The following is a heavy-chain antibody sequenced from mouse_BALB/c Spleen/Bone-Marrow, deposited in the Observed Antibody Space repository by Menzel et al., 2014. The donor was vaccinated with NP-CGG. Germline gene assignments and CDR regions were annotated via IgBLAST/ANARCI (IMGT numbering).Heavy chain of an antibody. CDR1: GFSLTSYG. J-gene: IGHJ2*01. CDR2: IWAGGST. Sequence: QVQLQQPGPGLVAPSQSLSITCTVSGFSLTSYGVHWVRQPPGKGLEWLGVIWAGGSTNYNSALMSRLSISKDNPKSQVFLKMNSLQTDDTAMYYCASNPYFDYWGQGTTLTVSS. CDR3: ASNPYFDY. V-gene: IGHV2-9*02. D-gene: IGHD6-1*01.